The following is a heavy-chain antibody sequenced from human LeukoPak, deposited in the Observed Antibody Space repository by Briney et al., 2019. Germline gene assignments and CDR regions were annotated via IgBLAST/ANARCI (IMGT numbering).Heavy chain of an antibody. D-gene: IGHD2-2*01. CDR1: GFTFSDYY. CDR3: ARSILPAANAIGY. CDR2: ISSSGSTI. V-gene: IGHV3-11*04. J-gene: IGHJ4*02. Sequence: KPGGSLRLSCAASGFTFSDYYMNWIRQAPGKGLEWVSYISSSGSTISYADSVKGRFTVSRDNAKNSLYLQMNSLRAEDTAVYYCARSILPAANAIGYWGQGTLVTVSS.